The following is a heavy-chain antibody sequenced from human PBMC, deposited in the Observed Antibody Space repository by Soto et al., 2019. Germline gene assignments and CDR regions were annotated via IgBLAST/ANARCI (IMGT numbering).Heavy chain of an antibody. CDR1: GFSFSSYG. D-gene: IGHD2-21*02. Sequence: EVQLLESGGGLVQPGGSLRLSCAASGFSFSSYGMSWVRQAPGKGLEWVSTISDSGGSTYYADSVKGRFTISRDNSKNTLYPQMNSLGAEDTAGFYCDGGFYWGAYWGRGTVVTVSS. CDR2: ISDSGGST. V-gene: IGHV3-23*01. CDR3: DGGFYWGAY. J-gene: IGHJ4*02.